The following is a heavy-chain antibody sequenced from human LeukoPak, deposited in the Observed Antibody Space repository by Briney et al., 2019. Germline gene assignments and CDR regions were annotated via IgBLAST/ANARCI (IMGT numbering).Heavy chain of an antibody. CDR2: ISSSSSYI. D-gene: IGHD6-19*01. CDR3: VRAVAGYFDY. V-gene: IGHV3-21*01. Sequence: GGSLRLSCAASGFTFSSYSMNWVRQAPGKGLEWVSSISSSSSYIYYADSVKGRFTISRDNAKNSLYLQMNSLRAEDMAEYYCVRAVAGYFDYWGQGTLVTVSS. CDR1: GFTFSSYS. J-gene: IGHJ4*01.